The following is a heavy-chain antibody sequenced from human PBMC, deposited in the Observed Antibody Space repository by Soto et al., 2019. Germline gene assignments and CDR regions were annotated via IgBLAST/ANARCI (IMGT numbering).Heavy chain of an antibody. V-gene: IGHV3-11*06. CDR3: ARDAEQQLVHWFDP. J-gene: IGHJ5*02. Sequence: RQAPGKGLEWGSYISSSSSYTNYADSVKGRFTISRDNAKNSLYLQMNSLRAEDTAVYYCARDAEQQLVHWFDPWGQGTLVTVSS. CDR2: ISSSSSYT. D-gene: IGHD6-13*01.